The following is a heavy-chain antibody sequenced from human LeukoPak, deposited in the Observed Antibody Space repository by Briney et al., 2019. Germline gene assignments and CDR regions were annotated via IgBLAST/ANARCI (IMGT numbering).Heavy chain of an antibody. V-gene: IGHV3-53*01. Sequence: GGSLRLSCAASGFTVSSNYMSWVRQAPGKGLEWVSVIYSGGSTYYADSVKGRFTISRDNSKNTLYLQMNSLRAEDTAVYYCAKSTYGPGGWFDPWGQGTLVTVSS. CDR2: IYSGGST. J-gene: IGHJ5*02. CDR1: GFTVSSNY. CDR3: AKSTYGPGGWFDP. D-gene: IGHD3-10*01.